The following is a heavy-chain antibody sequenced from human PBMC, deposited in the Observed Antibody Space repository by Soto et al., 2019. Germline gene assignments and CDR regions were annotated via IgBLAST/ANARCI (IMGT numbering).Heavy chain of an antibody. D-gene: IGHD3-10*01. CDR2: ISAYNGNT. CDR1: GYTFTSYG. J-gene: IGHJ6*02. V-gene: IGHV1-18*01. Sequence: ASVKVSCKASGYTFTSYGISWVRQAPGQGLEWMGWISAYNGNTNYAQKLQGRVTMTTDTSTSTAYMELRSLRSDDTAVYYCAREATEGGSGSYYSFYYYVMDVWGQGTTVTSP. CDR3: AREATEGGSGSYYSFYYYVMDV.